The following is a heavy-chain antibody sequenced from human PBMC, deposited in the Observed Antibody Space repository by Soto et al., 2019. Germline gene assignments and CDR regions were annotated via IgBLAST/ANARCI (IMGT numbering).Heavy chain of an antibody. CDR3: AKLSDFGSDYYYYGMDV. CDR1: GFTFSSYA. CDR2: ISGSGGST. V-gene: IGHV3-23*01. Sequence: EVQLLESGGGLVQPGGSLRLSCAASGFTFSSYAMSWVRQAPGKGLEWVSPISGSGGSTSYEDSVKVRFTISRENSKNTLYLQMNSLRAEDTAVYDCAKLSDFGSDYYYYGMDVWGQGTTVTVSS. J-gene: IGHJ6*02. D-gene: IGHD3-3*01.